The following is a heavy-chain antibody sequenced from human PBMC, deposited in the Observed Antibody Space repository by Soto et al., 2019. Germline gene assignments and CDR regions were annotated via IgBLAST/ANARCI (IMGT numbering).Heavy chain of an antibody. V-gene: IGHV1-24*01. CDR3: ATVDLDCSGGSCYSEWFDP. Sequence: ASVKVSCKVSGYTLTELSMHWVRQAPGKGLEWMGGFDPEDGETIYAQKFQGRVTMTEDTSTDTAYMELSSLRSEDTAVYYCATVDLDCSGGSCYSEWFDPWGQGTLVTVSS. CDR2: FDPEDGET. J-gene: IGHJ5*02. D-gene: IGHD2-15*01. CDR1: GYTLTELS.